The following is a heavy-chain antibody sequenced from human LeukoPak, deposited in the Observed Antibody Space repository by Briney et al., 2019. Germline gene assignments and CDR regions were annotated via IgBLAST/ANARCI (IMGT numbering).Heavy chain of an antibody. CDR2: IDHDGSGT. J-gene: IGHJ4*02. V-gene: IGHV3-74*01. CDR1: GFTVSSNY. CDR3: VRDGHGDYPIDY. D-gene: IGHD4-17*01. Sequence: GGSLRLSCAASGFTVSSNYMSWVRQAPGKGLVWVSRIDHDGSGTSYTDFVEGRFTISRDNAKNTLYLQMNSLRAEDTAVYYCVRDGHGDYPIDYWGQGTLVTVSS.